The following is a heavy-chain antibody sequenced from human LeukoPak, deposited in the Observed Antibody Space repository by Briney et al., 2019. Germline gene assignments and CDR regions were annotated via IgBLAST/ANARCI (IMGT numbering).Heavy chain of an antibody. CDR3: ARERVVAGTRTLDY. CDR1: GFTFSSYS. Sequence: PGGSLRLSCAASGFTFSSYSMNWARQAPGKGLEWVSSISSSSSYIYYADSVKGRFTISRDNAKNSLYLQMNSLRAEDTAVYYCARERVVAGTRTLDYWGQGTLVTVSS. CDR2: ISSSSSYI. J-gene: IGHJ4*02. V-gene: IGHV3-21*01. D-gene: IGHD6-19*01.